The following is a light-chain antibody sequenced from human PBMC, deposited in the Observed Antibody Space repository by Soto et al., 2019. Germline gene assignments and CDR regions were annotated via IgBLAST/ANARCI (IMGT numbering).Light chain of an antibody. CDR1: QSVSSY. CDR2: DAS. CDR3: QQRSNWPPT. J-gene: IGKJ5*01. V-gene: IGKV3-11*01. Sequence: EIVLTQSPGTLSLSLGERATLSCRASQSVSSYLAWYQQKPGQAPRLLIYDASTRATGIPARFSGSGSGTDFTLTISSLEPEDLAVNYCQQRSNWPPTFGQGTRVEIK.